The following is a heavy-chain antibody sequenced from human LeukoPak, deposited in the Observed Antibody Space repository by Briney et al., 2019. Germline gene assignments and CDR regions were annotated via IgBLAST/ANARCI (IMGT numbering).Heavy chain of an antibody. Sequence: ASVKVSCEASGYTFTSYYMHWVRQAPGQGLEWMGIINPNGGSTNYAQKFQGRVTMTRDTSTSTVYMELNGLRSEDTAVYYCARRGTVAGLDYWGQGSLVTVSS. J-gene: IGHJ4*02. CDR1: GYTFTSYY. CDR3: ARRGTVAGLDY. D-gene: IGHD6-19*01. CDR2: INPNGGST. V-gene: IGHV1-46*01.